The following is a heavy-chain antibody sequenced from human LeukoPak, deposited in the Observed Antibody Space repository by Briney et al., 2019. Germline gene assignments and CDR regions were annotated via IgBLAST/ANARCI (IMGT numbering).Heavy chain of an antibody. CDR2: INPNSGGT. Sequence: ASVKVSCKASGGTFSSYAISWVRQAPGQGLEWMGRINPNSGGTNYAQKFQGRVTMTRDTSISTAYMELSRLRSDDTAVYYCARDRRTHYDFWSGYRGNWFDPWGQGTLVTVSS. V-gene: IGHV1-2*06. CDR3: ARDRRTHYDFWSGYRGNWFDP. D-gene: IGHD3-3*01. CDR1: GGTFSSYA. J-gene: IGHJ5*02.